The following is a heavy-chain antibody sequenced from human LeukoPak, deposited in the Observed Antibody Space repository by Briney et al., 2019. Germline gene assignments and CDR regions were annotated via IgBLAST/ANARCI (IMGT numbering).Heavy chain of an antibody. CDR2: MNPNSGNT. Sequence: ASVTVSCTASGYTFTSYDINWVRQATGQGLEWMGWMNPNSGNTGYAQKFQGRVTMTRNTSISTAYMELSSLRSEDTAVYYCARGGVLRYFDWLLLYNWFDPWGQGTLVTVSS. CDR1: GYTFTSYD. CDR3: ARGGVLRYFDWLLLYNWFDP. D-gene: IGHD3-9*01. J-gene: IGHJ5*02. V-gene: IGHV1-8*01.